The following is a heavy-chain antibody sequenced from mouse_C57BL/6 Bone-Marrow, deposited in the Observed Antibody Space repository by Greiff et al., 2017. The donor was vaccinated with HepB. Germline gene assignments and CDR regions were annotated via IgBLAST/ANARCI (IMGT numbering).Heavy chain of an antibody. Sequence: QVQLQQSGAELVKPGDSVKMSCKASGYTFTSYWITWVKQRPGQGLEWIGDIYPGSGSTNYNEKFKSKATLTVDTSSSTAYMQLSSLTSEDSAVYYCASGGYPYYAMDYWGQGTSVTVSS. CDR3: ASGGYPYYAMDY. CDR1: GYTFTSYW. D-gene: IGHD1-1*02. V-gene: IGHV1-55*01. J-gene: IGHJ4*01. CDR2: IYPGSGST.